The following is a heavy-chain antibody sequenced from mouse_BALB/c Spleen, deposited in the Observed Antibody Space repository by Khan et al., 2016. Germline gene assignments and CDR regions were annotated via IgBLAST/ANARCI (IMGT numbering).Heavy chain of an antibody. CDR2: IYPGDGDT. CDR1: GYTFTSYW. Sequence: QVQLQQSGAELARPGASVKLSCKASGYTFTSYWMQWVKQRPGQGLEWIGAIYPGDGDTRYTQKFKGKATLTADKSSSTAYMKLSSLASEDSAVYYGASYYGSSYDYFDYWGQGTTLTVSS. V-gene: IGHV1-87*01. J-gene: IGHJ2*01. CDR3: ASYYGSSYDYFDY. D-gene: IGHD1-1*01.